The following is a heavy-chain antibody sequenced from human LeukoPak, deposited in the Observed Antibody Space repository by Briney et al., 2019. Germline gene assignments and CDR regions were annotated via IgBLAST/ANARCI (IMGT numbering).Heavy chain of an antibody. D-gene: IGHD3-22*01. CDR2: IYPGDSDT. V-gene: IGHV5-51*01. CDR3: ASDFDYYDSSGYFAFDI. CDR1: GYSFTSYW. J-gene: IGHJ3*02. Sequence: GESLKISCKGSGYSFTSYWIGWVRQMPGKGLEWMGIIYPGDSDTRYSPSFQGQVTISADKSISTAYLQWSSLKASDTAMYYCASDFDYYDSSGYFAFDIWGQGTMVTVSS.